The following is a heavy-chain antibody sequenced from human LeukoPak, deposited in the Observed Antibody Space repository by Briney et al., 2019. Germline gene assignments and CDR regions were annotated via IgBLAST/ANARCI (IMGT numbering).Heavy chain of an antibody. D-gene: IGHD3-22*01. Sequence: PSETLSLTCAVSGDSVSSIGYYWTWIRQLPGKGLEWIGYIYHSGNTQYNPSLKSRLTISVDTSKNESSLKLSSVTAADTAVYYCARDRGSGLRYFDYWGQGTLVTVSS. J-gene: IGHJ4*02. CDR1: GDSVSSIGYY. CDR2: IYHSGNT. CDR3: ARDRGSGLRYFDY. V-gene: IGHV4-31*11.